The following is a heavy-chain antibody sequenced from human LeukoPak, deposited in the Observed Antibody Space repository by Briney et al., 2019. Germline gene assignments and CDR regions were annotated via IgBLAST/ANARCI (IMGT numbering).Heavy chain of an antibody. CDR2: IKQDGSEK. CDR1: GFTLSNYW. D-gene: IGHD4-17*01. CDR3: ARNDGDFRQY. J-gene: IGHJ4*02. Sequence: GGSLRLSCAASGFTLSNYWMSWVRQAPGKGLEWVANIKQDGSEKYYVDSVKGRFTISRDNAKNSLYLQMNSLRAEDTAVYYCARNDGDFRQYWGQGTLVTVSS. V-gene: IGHV3-7*01.